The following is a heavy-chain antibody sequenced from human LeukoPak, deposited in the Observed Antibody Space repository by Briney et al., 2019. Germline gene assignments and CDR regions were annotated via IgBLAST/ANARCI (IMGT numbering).Heavy chain of an antibody. CDR3: ARGYAPDY. CDR2: INHSGST. J-gene: IGHJ4*02. V-gene: IGHV4-39*07. Sequence: SETLSLTCTVSGGSISSSSYYWSWIRQPPGKGLEWIGEINHSGSTNYNPSLKSRVTISVDTSKNQFSLKLSSVTAADTAVYYCARGYAPDYWGQGTLVTVSS. CDR1: GGSISSSSYY. D-gene: IGHD3-16*01.